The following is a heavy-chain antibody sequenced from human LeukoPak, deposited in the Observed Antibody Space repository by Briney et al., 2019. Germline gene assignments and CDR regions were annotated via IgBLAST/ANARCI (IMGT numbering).Heavy chain of an antibody. J-gene: IGHJ4*02. CDR3: VKDKSGGATTWSDFFDY. D-gene: IGHD1-26*01. Sequence: PGGSLRLSCTASGFTSSSYWMSWVRQAPGKGLEWVASINQDGSEKYYVDSVKGRFTISRDNAKNTLYLQMSSLRPEDTGVYYCVKDKSGGATTWSDFFDYWGQGTLVTVSS. V-gene: IGHV3-7*05. CDR1: GFTSSSYW. CDR2: INQDGSEK.